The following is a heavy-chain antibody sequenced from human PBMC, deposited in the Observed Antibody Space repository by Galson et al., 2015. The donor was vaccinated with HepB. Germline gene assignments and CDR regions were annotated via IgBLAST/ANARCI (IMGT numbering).Heavy chain of an antibody. CDR3: ARDPFTYYYDSSGYHMDY. D-gene: IGHD3-22*01. J-gene: IGHJ4*02. Sequence: SLRLSCAASGFTFSSYSMNWVRQAPGKGLEWVSSISSSSTYIYYADSVRGRFTNSRDNAKNSLFLQMDSLRAEDTAVYYCARDPFTYYYDSSGYHMDYWGQGTLVTVSS. CDR2: ISSSSTYI. V-gene: IGHV3-21*01. CDR1: GFTFSSYS.